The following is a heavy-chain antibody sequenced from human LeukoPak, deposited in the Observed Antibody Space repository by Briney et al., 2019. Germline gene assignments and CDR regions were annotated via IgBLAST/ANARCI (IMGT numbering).Heavy chain of an antibody. D-gene: IGHD3-10*01. V-gene: IGHV3-23*01. CDR3: AKEDYYGSGSYDY. Sequence: GGSLRLSCAASGFTFKNSAMSWVRLAPGKGLEWVSAISGSGGSTYYADSVKGRFTVSRDNSKNTLYLQMNSLRAEDTAIYYCAKEDYYGSGSYDYWGQGTLVTVSS. CDR2: ISGSGGST. CDR1: GFTFKNSA. J-gene: IGHJ4*02.